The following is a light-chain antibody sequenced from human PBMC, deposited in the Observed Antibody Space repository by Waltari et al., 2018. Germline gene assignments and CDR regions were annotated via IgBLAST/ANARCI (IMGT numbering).Light chain of an antibody. J-gene: IGLJ2*01. CDR1: SSDVGGYNY. CDR3: SSYAGSNNWGV. V-gene: IGLV2-8*01. CDR2: EVS. Sequence: QSALTQPPSASGSPGQSVTISCTGTSSDVGGYNYVSWYQQHPGKAPKLMIYEVSKRPSGVPGRFSGSKSGNTASLTVSGLQAEDEADYYCSSYAGSNNWGVFSGGTKLTVL.